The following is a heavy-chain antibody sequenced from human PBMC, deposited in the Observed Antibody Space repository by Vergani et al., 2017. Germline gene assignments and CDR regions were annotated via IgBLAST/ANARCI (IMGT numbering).Heavy chain of an antibody. V-gene: IGHV3-23*01. CDR1: GFTFSSYA. J-gene: IGHJ4*02. D-gene: IGHD4-23*01. CDR2: ISGSGGST. Sequence: EVQLLESGGGLVQPGGSLRLSCAASGFTFSSYAMSWVRQAPGKGLEWVSAISGSGGSTYYADSVKGRFTISRDNSKNTLYLQMNSLGAEVTAVYYCAKDPATVVTPGMDYWGQGTLVTVSS. CDR3: AKDPATVVTPGMDY.